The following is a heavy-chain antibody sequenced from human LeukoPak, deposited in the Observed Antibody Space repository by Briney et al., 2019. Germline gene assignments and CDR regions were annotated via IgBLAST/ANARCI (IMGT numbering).Heavy chain of an antibody. J-gene: IGHJ5*02. V-gene: IGHV1-46*01. CDR2: INTSGGST. Sequence: ASVKVSCKASGYTFTSYYMHWVRQAPGQGLEWMGIINTSGGSTSYAQKFQGRVTMTRDTSTSTVYMELSSLKSEDTAVYYCARQSYRGSYLLYWFDPWGRGTLVTVSS. D-gene: IGHD1-26*01. CDR3: ARQSYRGSYLLYWFDP. CDR1: GYTFTSYY.